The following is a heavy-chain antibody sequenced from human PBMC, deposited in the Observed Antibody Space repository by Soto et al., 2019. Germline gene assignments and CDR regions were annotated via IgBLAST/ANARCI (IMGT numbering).Heavy chain of an antibody. CDR2: MNPNSGNT. Sequence: QVQLVQSGAEVKKPGASVKVSCKASGYTFTSYDINWVRQATGQGLEWMGWMNPNSGNTGYAQKFQGRVTMTRNTTISTAYMELSSLRAEDTAVYYCARWPDGYYYYGMDVWGQGTTVTVSS. J-gene: IGHJ6*02. CDR3: ARWPDGYYYYGMDV. CDR1: GYTFTSYD. V-gene: IGHV1-8*01.